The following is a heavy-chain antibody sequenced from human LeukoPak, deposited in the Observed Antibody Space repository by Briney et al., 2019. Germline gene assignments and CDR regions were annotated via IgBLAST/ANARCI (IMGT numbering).Heavy chain of an antibody. CDR3: ARDGRIAVAGPRSFDY. V-gene: IGHV1-18*01. CDR1: GYTFTSYG. Sequence: ASVKVSCKASGYTFTSYGISWVRQAPGQGLEWMGWISAYNGNTNYAQKLQGRVTMTTDTSTSTAYMELRSLRSDDTALYYCARDGRIAVAGPRSFDYWGQGTLVTVSS. D-gene: IGHD6-19*01. J-gene: IGHJ4*02. CDR2: ISAYNGNT.